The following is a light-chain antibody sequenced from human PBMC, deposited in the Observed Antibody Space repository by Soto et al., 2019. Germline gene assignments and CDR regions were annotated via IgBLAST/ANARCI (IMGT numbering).Light chain of an antibody. CDR2: EVS. CDR3: SSYAGNKNV. Sequence: QSALTQPLSAYGSHVQALTISCNGTSSDVGGYNYVSWYQQHPGKAPKLMIYEVSKRPSGVPDRFSGSKSGNTASLTVSGLQAEDEADYYCSSYAGNKNVFGTGTKVTVL. CDR1: SSDVGGYNY. J-gene: IGLJ1*01. V-gene: IGLV2-8*01.